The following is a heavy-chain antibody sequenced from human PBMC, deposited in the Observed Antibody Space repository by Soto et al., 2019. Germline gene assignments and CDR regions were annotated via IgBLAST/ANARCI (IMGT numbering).Heavy chain of an antibody. CDR3: ARDSSGWYVWFDL. J-gene: IGHJ5*02. D-gene: IGHD6-19*01. Sequence: SETLSLTCTVSGGSISSYYWSWIRQPPGKGLEWIGYIYYSGSTNYNPSLKSRVTISVDTSKNQFSLKLSSVTAADTAVYYCARDSSGWYVWFDLRGQATRVTVAS. CDR1: GGSISSYY. CDR2: IYYSGST. V-gene: IGHV4-59*01.